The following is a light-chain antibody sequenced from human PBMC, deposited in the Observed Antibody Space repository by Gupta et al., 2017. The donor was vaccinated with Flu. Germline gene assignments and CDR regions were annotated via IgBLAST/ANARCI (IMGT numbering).Light chain of an antibody. CDR3: QKSYGTPYT. V-gene: IGKV1-39*01. Sequence: DIQMTQSPSSLSASVGDRVTTTCRASQNIKTFLNWYQQKPGKAPKLLIYAASTLQSGVPSRFSGSGSGTDFTLAISRLQPEDFATYYCQKSYGTPYTFGQGTKLEIK. CDR1: QNIKTF. CDR2: AAS. J-gene: IGKJ2*01.